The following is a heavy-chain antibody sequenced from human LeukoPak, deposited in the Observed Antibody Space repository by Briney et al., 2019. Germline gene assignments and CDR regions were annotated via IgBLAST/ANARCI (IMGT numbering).Heavy chain of an antibody. CDR2: IWYDGSNK. CDR3: ARDPNLRGYSYGERWFDP. J-gene: IGHJ5*02. V-gene: IGHV3-33*01. CDR1: GFTFSSYG. D-gene: IGHD5-18*01. Sequence: GRSLRLSCAASGFTFSSYGMHWVRQAPGKGLEWVAVIWYDGSNKYYADSVKGRFTISRDNSKNTLYLQMNSLRAEDTAVYYCARDPNLRGYSYGERWFDPWGQGTLVTVSS.